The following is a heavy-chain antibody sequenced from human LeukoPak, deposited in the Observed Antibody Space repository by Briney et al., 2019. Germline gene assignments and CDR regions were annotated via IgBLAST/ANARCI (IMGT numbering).Heavy chain of an antibody. Sequence: KPSETLSLTCTVSGGSISSGGYFWSWIRQHPGKGLEWIGYIYYSGSTYYNPSLKSRVTISVDTSKNQFSLKLSSVTAADTAVYYCTSVRGYSSGWYASGFDPWGQGTLVTVSS. J-gene: IGHJ5*02. CDR2: IYYSGST. V-gene: IGHV4-31*03. CDR3: TSVRGYSSGWYASGFDP. CDR1: GGSISSGGYF. D-gene: IGHD6-19*01.